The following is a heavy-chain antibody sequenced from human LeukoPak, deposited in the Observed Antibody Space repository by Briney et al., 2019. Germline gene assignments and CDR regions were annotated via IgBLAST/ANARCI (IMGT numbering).Heavy chain of an antibody. CDR1: GFTFSSYW. J-gene: IGHJ4*02. D-gene: IGHD2-15*01. V-gene: IGHV3-23*01. CDR3: AKALGYCSGGSCGDY. Sequence: AGGSLRLSCAASGFTFSSYWMHWVRQAPGKGLEWVSAISGSGGSTYYADSVKGRFTISRDNSKNTLYLQMNSLRAEDTAVYYCAKALGYCSGGSCGDYWGQGTLVTVSS. CDR2: ISGSGGST.